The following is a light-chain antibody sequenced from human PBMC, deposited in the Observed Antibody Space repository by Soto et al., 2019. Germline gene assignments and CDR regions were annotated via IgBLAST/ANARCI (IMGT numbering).Light chain of an antibody. CDR2: DVS. V-gene: IGLV2-8*01. Sequence: PAASGSPGESFSISCTATTGDVGGYNYVTWYQQHPGNAPKLMIYDVSKRPSGVPDRFSGYKSGNTASLTVSGLQAEDEADYYCSSYAGRNNYVFGTGTKVTV. J-gene: IGLJ1*01. CDR1: TGDVGGYNY. CDR3: SSYAGRNNYV.